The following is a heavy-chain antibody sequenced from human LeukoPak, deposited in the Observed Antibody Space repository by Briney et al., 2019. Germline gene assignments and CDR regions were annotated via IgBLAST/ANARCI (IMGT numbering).Heavy chain of an antibody. CDR2: ISSSGSTI. CDR1: GFTFSSYW. CDR3: ARVHIVATHDY. J-gene: IGHJ4*02. Sequence: GGSLRLSCAASGFTFSSYWMHWVRQAPGKGLEWVSYISSSGSTIYYADSVKGRFTISRDNAKNSLYLQMNSLRAEDTAVYYCARVHIVATHDYWGQGTLVTVSS. V-gene: IGHV3-48*04. D-gene: IGHD5-12*01.